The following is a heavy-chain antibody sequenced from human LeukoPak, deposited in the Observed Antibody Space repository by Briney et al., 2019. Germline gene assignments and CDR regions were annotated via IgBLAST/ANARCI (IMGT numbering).Heavy chain of an antibody. Sequence: PGRSMILFCAASGFTFSRYAMHCVRQAPGKGLEWVAVISYDGSNKYYADSVKGRFTISRDNSKNTLYLQMNSLRAEDTAVYYCARGADYGDYVPFDYWGQGTLVTVSS. J-gene: IGHJ4*02. CDR3: ARGADYGDYVPFDY. D-gene: IGHD4-17*01. V-gene: IGHV3-30-3*01. CDR2: ISYDGSNK. CDR1: GFTFSRYA.